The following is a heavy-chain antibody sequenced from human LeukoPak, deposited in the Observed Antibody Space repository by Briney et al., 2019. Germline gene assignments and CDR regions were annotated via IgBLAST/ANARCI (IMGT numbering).Heavy chain of an antibody. J-gene: IGHJ4*02. CDR3: AKDSDSSSWPPSIDY. Sequence: GASLRLSCAASGFTFSSYAMSWVRQALGKGLEWVSAISGSGGSTYYADSVKGRFTISRDNSKNTLYLQMNSLRAEDTAVYYCAKDSDSSSWPPSIDYWGQGTLVTVSS. CDR2: ISGSGGST. CDR1: GFTFSSYA. V-gene: IGHV3-23*01. D-gene: IGHD6-13*01.